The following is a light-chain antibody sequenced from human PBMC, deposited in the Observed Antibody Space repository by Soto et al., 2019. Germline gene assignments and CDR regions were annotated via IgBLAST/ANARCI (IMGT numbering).Light chain of an antibody. CDR3: QQYNSYPLT. V-gene: IGKV1-5*03. J-gene: IGKJ4*01. CDR1: QSVGSW. CDR2: KAS. Sequence: DIQMTQSPSTLSASVGDRVTITCRASQSVGSWLAWYQQKPGKAPKLLIYKASTLESGVPSRFSGSGSGTEFTLNISSLPADDFATDYCQQYNSYPLTVGGGTKVEIK.